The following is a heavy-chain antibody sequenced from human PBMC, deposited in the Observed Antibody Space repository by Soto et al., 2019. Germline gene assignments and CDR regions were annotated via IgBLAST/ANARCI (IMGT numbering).Heavy chain of an antibody. D-gene: IGHD6-13*01. Sequence: ASVKVSCKASGYTFTSYYMHWVRQAPGQGLEWMGIINPSGGSTSYAQKFQGRVTMTRDTSTSTVYMELSSLRSEDTAVYYCARDYIAAAGTGAGCWFDPWGQGTLVTVSS. CDR1: GYTFTSYY. V-gene: IGHV1-46*03. CDR2: INPSGGST. CDR3: ARDYIAAAGTGAGCWFDP. J-gene: IGHJ5*02.